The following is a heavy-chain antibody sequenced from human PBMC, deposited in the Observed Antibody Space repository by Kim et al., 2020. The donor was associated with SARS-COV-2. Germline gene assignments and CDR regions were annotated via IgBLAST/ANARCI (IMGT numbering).Heavy chain of an antibody. D-gene: IGHD3-10*01. Sequence: YADSVKGRFTISRDNSKNTLYLQMNSLRAEDTAGYYCARTLVLSGYYGMDVWGQGTTVTVSS. J-gene: IGHJ6*02. CDR3: ARTLVLSGYYGMDV. V-gene: IGHV3-33*01.